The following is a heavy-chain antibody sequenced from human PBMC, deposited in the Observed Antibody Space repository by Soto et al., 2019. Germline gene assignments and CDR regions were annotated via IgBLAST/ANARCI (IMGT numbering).Heavy chain of an antibody. D-gene: IGHD2-2*01. CDR2: IKSDGSST. V-gene: IGHV3-74*01. J-gene: IGHJ6*03. Sequence: TGGSLRLSCAASGFTFSIHWMHWVRQAPGKGLVWVSRIKSDGSSTSYADSVKGRFTISRDNAKNTLYLQMNSLRAEDTALYYCARGLVVVPAAATSYYYMDVWGKGTTVTVSS. CDR3: ARGLVVVPAAATSYYYMDV. CDR1: GFTFSIHW.